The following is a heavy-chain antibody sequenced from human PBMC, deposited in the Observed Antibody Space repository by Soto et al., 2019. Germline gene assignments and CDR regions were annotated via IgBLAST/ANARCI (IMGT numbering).Heavy chain of an antibody. CDR1: GFTFSSYA. D-gene: IGHD2-2*01. V-gene: IGHV3-30-3*01. Sequence: QVQLVESGGGVVQPGRSLRLSCAASGFTFSSYAMHWVRQAPGKGLEWVAVISYDGSNKYYADSVKGRFTISRDNSNNTLYLQMNRLRAEDSAVYYFARGSPRDIVVVPAAIGDNYGMDGWGPGSTVTFSS. J-gene: IGHJ6*02. CDR2: ISYDGSNK. CDR3: ARGSPRDIVVVPAAIGDNYGMDG.